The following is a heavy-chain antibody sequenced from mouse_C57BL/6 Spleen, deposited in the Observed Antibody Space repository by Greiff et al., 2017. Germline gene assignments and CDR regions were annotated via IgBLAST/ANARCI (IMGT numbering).Heavy chain of an antibody. CDR3: AIITTGY. CDR1: GYSITSGYY. J-gene: IGHJ2*01. Sequence: EVKVEESGPGLVKPSQSLSLTCSVTGYSITSGYYWNWIRQFPGNKLEWMGYISYDGSNNYNPSLKNRISITRDTSKNQFFLKLNSVTTEDTATYYCAIITTGYWGQGTTLTVSS. V-gene: IGHV3-6*01. D-gene: IGHD1-2*01. CDR2: ISYDGSN.